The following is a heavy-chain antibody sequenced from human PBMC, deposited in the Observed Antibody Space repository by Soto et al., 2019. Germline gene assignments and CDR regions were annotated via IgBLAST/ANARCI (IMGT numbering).Heavy chain of an antibody. Sequence: PSETLSLTCTVSGGSISSSSYYWGWIRQPPGKGLEWIGSIYYSGSTYYNPSPKSRVTISVDTSKNQFSLKLSSVTAADTAVYYCASPKIAFYNWFGELHDWGRGTLVT. J-gene: IGHJ4*02. CDR3: ASPKIAFYNWFGELHD. V-gene: IGHV4-39*01. D-gene: IGHD1-1*01. CDR1: GGSISSSSYY. CDR2: IYYSGST.